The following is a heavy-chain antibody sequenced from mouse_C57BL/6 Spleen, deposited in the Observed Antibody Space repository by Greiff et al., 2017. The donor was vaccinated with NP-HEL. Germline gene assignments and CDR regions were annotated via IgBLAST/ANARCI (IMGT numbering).Heavy chain of an antibody. Sequence: VQLQQPGAELVRPGSSVKLSCKASGYTFTSYWMDWVKQRPGQGLEWIGNIYPSDSETHYNQKFKDKATLTVDKSSSTAYMQLSSLTSEDSAVYYCARASSGYPYYFDYWGQGTTLTVSS. J-gene: IGHJ2*01. CDR1: GYTFTSYW. CDR2: IYPSDSET. V-gene: IGHV1-61*01. CDR3: ARASSGYPYYFDY. D-gene: IGHD3-2*02.